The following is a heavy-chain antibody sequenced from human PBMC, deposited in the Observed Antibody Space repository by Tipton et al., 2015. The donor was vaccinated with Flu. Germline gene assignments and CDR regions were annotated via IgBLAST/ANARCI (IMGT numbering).Heavy chain of an antibody. Sequence: LRLSCSVSRGSISSYYWSWVRQPPGKGLEWIGDVYYSGRTNYRPSLKSRVIMSADTSIDQVSLKLRSVTAADTAVYYCTRDPLFNPFMVRGIIVDSWGQGTLVAVSS. CDR2: VYYSGRT. V-gene: IGHV4-59*12. J-gene: IGHJ4*02. D-gene: IGHD3-10*01. CDR1: RGSISSYY. CDR3: TRDPLFNPFMVRGIIVDS.